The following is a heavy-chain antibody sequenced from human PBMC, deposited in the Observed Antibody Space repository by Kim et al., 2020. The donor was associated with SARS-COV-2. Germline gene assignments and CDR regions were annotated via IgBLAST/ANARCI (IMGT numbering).Heavy chain of an antibody. D-gene: IGHD7-27*01. Sequence: TNYAPKLKGRGTLTKETSTSTAYMELRSLRSDDTAVYYCARWATGDPVFDYWGQGTLVTVSS. J-gene: IGHJ4*02. V-gene: IGHV1-18*01. CDR2: T. CDR3: ARWATGDPVFDY.